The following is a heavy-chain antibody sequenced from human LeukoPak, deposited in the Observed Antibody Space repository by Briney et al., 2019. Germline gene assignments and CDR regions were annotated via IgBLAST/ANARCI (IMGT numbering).Heavy chain of an antibody. V-gene: IGHV3-49*03. CDR2: IRNKAYGGTA. Sequence: GGSHRLSCSASGFTFGDYSMSWFRQAPGKGLEWVGFIRNKAYGGTAEYAASVKGRFTISRDDSESIAYLQMDSLKTEDTAVYYCSREVRYDWFQADYWGQGTLVTVSS. CDR1: GFTFGDYS. D-gene: IGHD3-9*01. CDR3: SREVRYDWFQADY. J-gene: IGHJ4*02.